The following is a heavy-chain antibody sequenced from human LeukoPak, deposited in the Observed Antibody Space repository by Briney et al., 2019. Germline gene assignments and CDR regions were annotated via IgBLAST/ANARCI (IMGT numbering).Heavy chain of an antibody. J-gene: IGHJ5*02. V-gene: IGHV3-23*01. CDR3: AKPTSYDFWSGYYSGWFDP. CDR2: VSGSGGST. CDR1: GFTFSSYG. D-gene: IGHD3-3*01. Sequence: GGSLRLSCAASGFTFSSYGMSWVRQARGKGLEWVSAVSGSGGSTYYADSVKGRFTISRDNSKNTLYLQMNSLRAEDTAVYYCAKPTSYDFWSGYYSGWFDPWGQGTLVTVSS.